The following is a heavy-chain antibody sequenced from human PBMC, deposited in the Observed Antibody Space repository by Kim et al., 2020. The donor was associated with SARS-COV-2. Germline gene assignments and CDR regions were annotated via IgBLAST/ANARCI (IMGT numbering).Heavy chain of an antibody. D-gene: IGHD3-22*01. CDR1: GGSFSGYY. J-gene: IGHJ4*02. V-gene: IGHV4-34*01. CDR3: ARGEYYYDSSGYYYYY. Sequence: SETLSLTCAVYGGSFSGYYWSWIRQPPGKGLEWIGEINHSGSTNYNPSLKSRVTISVDTSKNQFSLKLSSVTAADTAVYYCARGEYYYDSSGYYYYYWGQGTLVTVSS. CDR2: INHSGST.